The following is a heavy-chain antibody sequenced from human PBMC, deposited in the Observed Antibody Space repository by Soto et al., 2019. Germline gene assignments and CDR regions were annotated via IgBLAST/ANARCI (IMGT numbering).Heavy chain of an antibody. J-gene: IGHJ6*02. V-gene: IGHV3-23*01. CDR1: GFTFSSYA. CDR2: ISGSGGST. CDR3: AKEAAGTFYDYYYYYGMDV. D-gene: IGHD6-13*01. Sequence: PGGSLRLSCAASGFTFSSYAMSWVRQAPGKGLEWVSAISGSGGSTYYADSVKGRFTISRDNSKNTLYLQMNSLRAEDTAVYYCAKEAAGTFYDYYYYYGMDVWGQGTTVTVSS.